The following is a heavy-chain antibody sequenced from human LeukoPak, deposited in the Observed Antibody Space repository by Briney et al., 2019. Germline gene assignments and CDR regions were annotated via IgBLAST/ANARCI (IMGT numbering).Heavy chain of an antibody. V-gene: IGHV1-46*01. D-gene: IGHD1-1*01. CDR2: INPSGGST. CDR3: ARADRWNDFDY. CDR1: GYTFTSYY. J-gene: IGHJ4*02. Sequence: ASVKDSCKASGYTFTSYYMHWVRQAPGQGLEWMGIINPSGGSTSYAQKFQGRVTMTRDTSTSTVYMELSSLRSEDTAVYYCARADRWNDFDYWGQGTLVTVSS.